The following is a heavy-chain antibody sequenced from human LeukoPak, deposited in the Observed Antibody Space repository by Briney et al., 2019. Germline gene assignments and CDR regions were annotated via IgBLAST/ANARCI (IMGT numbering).Heavy chain of an antibody. D-gene: IGHD5-12*01. CDR2: IYYSGIT. J-gene: IGHJ1*01. V-gene: IGHV4-30-4*08. Sequence: SETLSLTCTVSGASINSNEYYWSWIRQPPGKGLEWIGYIYYSGITDYNPSLESRLTISLDTSNNQFSLRLTSVTAADTAVYYCTREPRDIAIFQRWGQGTLVTVSS. CDR1: GASINSNEYY. CDR3: TREPRDIAIFQR.